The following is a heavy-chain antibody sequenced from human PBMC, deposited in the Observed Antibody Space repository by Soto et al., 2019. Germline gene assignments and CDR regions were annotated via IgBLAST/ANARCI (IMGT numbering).Heavy chain of an antibody. J-gene: IGHJ4*02. CDR2: ISAYNGNT. V-gene: IGHV1-18*01. Sequence: GASVKVSCKASGYTFTSYGISWVRQAPGQGLEWMGWISAYNGNTNYAQKLQGRVTMTTDTSTSTAYMELRSLRSDDTAVYYCARDRHSIWFGELLPNDYWGQGTLVTVSS. D-gene: IGHD3-10*01. CDR1: GYTFTSYG. CDR3: ARDRHSIWFGELLPNDY.